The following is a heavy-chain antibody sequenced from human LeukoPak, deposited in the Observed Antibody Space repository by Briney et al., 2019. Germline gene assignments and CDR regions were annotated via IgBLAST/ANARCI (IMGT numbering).Heavy chain of an antibody. CDR1: GFAFSYYS. D-gene: IGHD3-10*01. V-gene: IGHV3-48*02. J-gene: IGHJ4*02. CDR3: ARGIFYGSGTQSFDY. CDR2: ISGSSNIK. Sequence: GRSLRLSCAASGFAFSYYSMSWIRQAPGKGLEWISYISGSSNIKHFADTVKGRFTISRDNSKESLYLQMDSLRDEDTAFYFCARGIFYGSGTQSFDYWGQGTLVTVSS.